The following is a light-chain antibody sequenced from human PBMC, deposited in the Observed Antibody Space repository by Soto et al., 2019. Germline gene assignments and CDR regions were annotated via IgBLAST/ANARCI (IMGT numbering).Light chain of an antibody. Sequence: AILMTQSPSSFSASTRDRVSITSPATQDIGTYLAWYQQIPGKAPKLLIYKASTLKSGVPSRFSGSGSGTDFTLTISSLQPEDFATYYCQQSYSNPQTCGQGTRWIS. CDR2: KAS. CDR3: QQSYSNPQT. V-gene: IGKV1-8*01. CDR1: QDIGTY. J-gene: IGKJ1*01.